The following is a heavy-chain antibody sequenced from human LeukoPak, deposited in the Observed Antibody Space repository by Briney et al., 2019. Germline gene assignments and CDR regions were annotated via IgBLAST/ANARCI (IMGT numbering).Heavy chain of an antibody. CDR2: ISGSGGTT. Sequence: GGSPRLSCAASGFTFSNYAMNWVRQAPGKGLEWVSGISGSGGTTYYADSVKGRFTISRDNPKNTLYLQMNSLRAEDTAVYYCAKDLRSTSSRGAIDYWGQGTLVTVSS. CDR3: AKDLRSTSSRGAIDY. CDR1: GFTFSNYA. D-gene: IGHD6-6*01. V-gene: IGHV3-23*01. J-gene: IGHJ4*02.